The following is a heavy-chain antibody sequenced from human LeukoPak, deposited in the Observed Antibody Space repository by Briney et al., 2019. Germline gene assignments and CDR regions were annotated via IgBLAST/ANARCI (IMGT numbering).Heavy chain of an antibody. CDR1: GYTFTGYY. J-gene: IGHJ3*01. V-gene: IGHV1-2*02. Sequence: EASVKVSCKASGYTFTGYYMHWVRQAPGQGREWMGWINPDSDGTNNAQKFQGRVTMTRDTSISTAYMELSRLRSDDTAVYYCARTFYDTLDSDAFDFWGQGTMVIVSS. CDR3: ARTFYDTLDSDAFDF. CDR2: INPDSDGT. D-gene: IGHD2/OR15-2a*01.